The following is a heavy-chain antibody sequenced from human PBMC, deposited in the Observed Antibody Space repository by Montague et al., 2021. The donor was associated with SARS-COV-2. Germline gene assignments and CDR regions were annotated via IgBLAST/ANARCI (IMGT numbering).Heavy chain of an antibody. CDR3: ARENTVTTFGGPYYIDS. D-gene: IGHD4-17*01. J-gene: IGHJ4*02. V-gene: IGHV4-59*02. Sequence: SETLSLTCIVSGSSVRSYYWSWIRQPPGKRLEWIGYIYDSGSTNYNPSLKSRVTISVDTSKNQFSLKLSSVTAADTAVYYCARENTVTTFGGPYYIDSWGQGTLVTVSA. CDR1: GSSVRSYY. CDR2: IYDSGST.